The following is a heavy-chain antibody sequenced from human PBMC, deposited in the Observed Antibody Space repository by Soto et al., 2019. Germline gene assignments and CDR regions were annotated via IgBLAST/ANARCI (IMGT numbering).Heavy chain of an antibody. CDR3: ARDRAYYDSSGPKDY. CDR1: GFTFSSYA. Sequence: QVQLVESGGGVVQPGRSLRLSCAASGFTFSSYAMHWVRQAPGKGLEWVAVISYDGSNKYYADSVKGRFTISRDNSKNTLYLQMNSLRAEDTAVYYCARDRAYYDSSGPKDYWGQGTLVTVSS. D-gene: IGHD3-22*01. J-gene: IGHJ4*02. V-gene: IGHV3-30-3*01. CDR2: ISYDGSNK.